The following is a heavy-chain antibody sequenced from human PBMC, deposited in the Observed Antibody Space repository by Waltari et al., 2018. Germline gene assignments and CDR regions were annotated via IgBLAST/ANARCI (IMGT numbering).Heavy chain of an antibody. V-gene: IGHV4-38-2*01. Sequence: QVQLQESGSGLVKPSETLSFTCGVSGSSFTSAYWWAWFRQPSGKGLEWIASIHYTGDTQYSPSLKSRVTISADKSKNEVSLRLTSVTAADTAVYYCAGHEWGLPGFWGQGTLVTVSS. CDR3: AGHEWGLPGF. CDR1: GSSFTSAYW. J-gene: IGHJ4*02. D-gene: IGHD1-26*01. CDR2: IHYTGDT.